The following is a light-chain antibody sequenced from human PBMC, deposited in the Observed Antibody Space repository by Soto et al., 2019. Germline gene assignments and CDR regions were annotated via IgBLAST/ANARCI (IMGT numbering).Light chain of an antibody. CDR3: QPYNSYSRT. Sequence: DIQMTQSPSTLSASVGDRVTITCRASQSIYSSLAWYQHKPGKAPKLLIFKASTLETGVPSRFSGSGSETEFTLTISSLQPDDSATDYCQPYNSYSRTFGQGTKVEIK. CDR2: KAS. V-gene: IGKV1-5*03. J-gene: IGKJ1*01. CDR1: QSIYSS.